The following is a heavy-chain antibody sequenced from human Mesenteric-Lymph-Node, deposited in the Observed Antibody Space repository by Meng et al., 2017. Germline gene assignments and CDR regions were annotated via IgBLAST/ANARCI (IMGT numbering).Heavy chain of an antibody. CDR2: INPNSGGT. CDR1: GYTFTSYG. V-gene: IGHV1-2*02. J-gene: IGHJ3*02. D-gene: IGHD3-22*01. Sequence: ASVKVSCKASGYTFTSYGISWVRQAPGQGLEWMGWINPNSGGTNYAQKFQGRVTMTRDTSISTAYMELSRLRSDDTAVYYCARDRERSYYYDSSGYQPDAFDIWGQGTRVTVSS. CDR3: ARDRERSYYYDSSGYQPDAFDI.